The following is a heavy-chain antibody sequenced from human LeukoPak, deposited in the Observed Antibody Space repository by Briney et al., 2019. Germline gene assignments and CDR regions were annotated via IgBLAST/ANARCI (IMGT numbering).Heavy chain of an antibody. V-gene: IGHV4-30-4*01. D-gene: IGHD6-13*01. Sequence: PLQTLSLTCTVSGGSISSGDYYWSWIRQPPGKGPEWIGYIYYSGSTYYNPSLKSRVTISVDTSKNQFSLKLSSVTAADTAVYYCARDLSSSWSFDYWGQGTLVTVSS. CDR2: IYYSGST. CDR3: ARDLSSSWSFDY. J-gene: IGHJ4*02. CDR1: GGSISSGDYY.